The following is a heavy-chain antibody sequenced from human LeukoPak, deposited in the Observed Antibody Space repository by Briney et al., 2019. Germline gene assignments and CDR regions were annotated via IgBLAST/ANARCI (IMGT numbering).Heavy chain of an antibody. CDR1: GGSISSNY. J-gene: IGHJ2*01. D-gene: IGHD3-16*01. CDR3: ARHAYGSYYYFDL. V-gene: IGHV4-59*08. CDR2: IFYTENS. Sequence: PSETLSLTCTVTGGSISSNYWSWIRQSPGKGLEWIGHIFYTENSKSNPSLKSRATISIDTSKSQFSLKLSSVTAEDTAVYYCARHAYGSYYYFDLWGRGTLLSVSS.